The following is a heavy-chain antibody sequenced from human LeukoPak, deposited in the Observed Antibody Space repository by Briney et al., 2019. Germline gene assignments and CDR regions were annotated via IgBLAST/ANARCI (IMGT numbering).Heavy chain of an antibody. V-gene: IGHV3-23*01. CDR3: AKYGSGWTLYFYYYMDI. CDR1: GFTFNSYS. J-gene: IGHJ6*03. Sequence: GGSLRLSCAGSGFTFNSYSMGWVRQAAGKGLEWVSGISGSGGSTYYTDSVKGRFTISRDNSKNTLYLQMNSLRPEDTALYYCAKYGSGWTLYFYYYMDIWGKGTTVTVSS. CDR2: ISGSGGST. D-gene: IGHD6-19*01.